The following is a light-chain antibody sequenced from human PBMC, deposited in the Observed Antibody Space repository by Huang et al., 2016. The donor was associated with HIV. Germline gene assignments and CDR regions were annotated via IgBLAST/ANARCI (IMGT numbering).Light chain of an antibody. CDR3: QQYNNWPRT. CDR2: AAS. V-gene: IGKV3-15*01. J-gene: IGKJ1*01. Sequence: EIVMTQSPATLSVSPGERATLSCRASQSVSSNLAWYQQKPGQAPRLLIYAASTRATGIPARLSGSGSGTEFTLTISSRQSEDFAVYYCQQYNNWPRTFGQGTKVEIK. CDR1: QSVSSN.